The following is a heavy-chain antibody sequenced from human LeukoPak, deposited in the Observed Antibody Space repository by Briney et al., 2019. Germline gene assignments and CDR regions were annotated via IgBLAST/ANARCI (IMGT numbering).Heavy chain of an antibody. CDR2: IDYTAST. D-gene: IGHD1-26*01. J-gene: IGHJ3*02. Sequence: KASETLSLTCTVSGGSISSYYWNWIRQPPGKGLEWIAYIDYTASTNYNPSLKSRVTISVDTSKNQFSLKLSSVTAADTAVYYCARDSRRELLHAFDIWGQGTMVTVSS. CDR1: GGSISSYY. CDR3: ARDSRRELLHAFDI. V-gene: IGHV4-59*01.